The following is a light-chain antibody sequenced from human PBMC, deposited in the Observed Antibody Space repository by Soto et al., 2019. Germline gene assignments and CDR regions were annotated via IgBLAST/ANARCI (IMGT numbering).Light chain of an antibody. CDR2: GAS. Sequence: MVLTQSPGTLSLSPGEGATLSCRVSHSISNSKLAWYQHKAGQAPRLVIYGASGRATGIPNRFSGSGSGTDFTFTIIRLEPDDFAVYYCQLFDVSSWTFGQGTKVDIK. CDR3: QLFDVSSWT. V-gene: IGKV3-20*01. CDR1: HSISNSK. J-gene: IGKJ1*01.